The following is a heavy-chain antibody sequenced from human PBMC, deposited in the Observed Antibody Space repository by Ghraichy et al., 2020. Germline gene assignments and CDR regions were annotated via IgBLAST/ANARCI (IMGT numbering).Heavy chain of an antibody. J-gene: IGHJ4*02. CDR1: GFIFSNYA. CDR3: AKVGIGASKSYYFDC. D-gene: IGHD3-16*01. Sequence: GGSLRLSCAASGFIFSNYAMTWVRQAPGKGLEWVSVISNSGGTTYYADPVKGRFIISSDNSKNTLYLQMNSRTADAAAVYYCAKVGIGASKSYYFDCWGQGTLATVSS. V-gene: IGHV3-23*01. CDR2: ISNSGGTT.